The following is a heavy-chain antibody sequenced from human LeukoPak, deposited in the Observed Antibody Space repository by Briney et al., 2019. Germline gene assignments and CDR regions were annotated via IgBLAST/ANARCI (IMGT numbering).Heavy chain of an antibody. Sequence: PSETLSLTCAVYGGSFSGYYWSWIRQPPGKGLEWIGEINHSGSTNYNPSLKSRVTISVDTSKNQFSLKLSSVTAADTAVYYCARGPVVVPAAAITSYSYGYNYWGQGTLVTVSS. CDR3: ARGPVVVPAAAITSYSYGYNY. CDR1: GGSFSGYY. V-gene: IGHV4-34*01. CDR2: INHSGST. D-gene: IGHD2-2*01. J-gene: IGHJ4*02.